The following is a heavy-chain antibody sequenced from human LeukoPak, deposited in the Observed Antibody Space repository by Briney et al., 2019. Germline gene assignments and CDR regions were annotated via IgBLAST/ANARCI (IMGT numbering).Heavy chain of an antibody. CDR2: ISSSGSTI. CDR3: ARYCSSTSCYNDYYYYGMDV. D-gene: IGHD2-2*02. V-gene: IGHV3-11*01. CDR1: GFTFSDYY. J-gene: IGHJ6*02. Sequence: GGSLRLSCAASGFTFSDYYMSWIRQAPGKGLEGVSYISSSGSTIYYADSVKGRFTISRDNAKNSLYLQMNSLRAEATAVYYCARYCSSTSCYNDYYYYGMDVWGQGTTVTVSS.